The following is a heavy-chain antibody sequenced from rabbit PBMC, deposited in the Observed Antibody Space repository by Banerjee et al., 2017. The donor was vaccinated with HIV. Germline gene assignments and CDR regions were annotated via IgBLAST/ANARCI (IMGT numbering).Heavy chain of an antibody. V-gene: IGHV1S47*01. CDR2: IYVDDGST. Sequence: EESGGDLVKPGASLTLTCKASGIDFSSYYMCWVRQAPGKGPEWIACIYVDDGSTFYASWVNGRFSISGSPSLNTVTLQMTSLTAADTATYFCTRSPAGSSYTLWGPGTLVTVS. CDR3: TRSPAGSSYTL. J-gene: IGHJ4*01. CDR1: GIDFSSYY. D-gene: IGHD8-1*01.